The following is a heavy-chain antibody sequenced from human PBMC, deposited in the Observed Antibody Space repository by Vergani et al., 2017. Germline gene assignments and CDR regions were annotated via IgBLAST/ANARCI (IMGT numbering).Heavy chain of an antibody. Sequence: VQLVESGGGVVQPGGSLRLSCAASGFTFSTYAMTWVRQAPGKGLEWVSTISSDGGSTYYADSVKGRVTISRDNSKNTLYLQMNSLRVEDTAVYYCARAYGRYDWFDYWGQRTLVTVSS. CDR2: ISSDGGST. CDR3: ARAYGRYDWFDY. D-gene: IGHD1-20*01. J-gene: IGHJ4*01. CDR1: GFTFSTYA. V-gene: IGHV3-23*04.